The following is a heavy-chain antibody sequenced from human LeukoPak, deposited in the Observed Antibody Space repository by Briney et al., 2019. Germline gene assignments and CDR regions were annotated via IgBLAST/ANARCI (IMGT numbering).Heavy chain of an antibody. D-gene: IGHD5-12*01. CDR2: IYYSGST. V-gene: IGHV4-59*01. CDR3: ARGGYVLFDY. Sequence: SETLSLTCTVSGGSISSYYWSWIRQPPGKGLEWIGYIYYSGSTNYNPSLKSRVTISVDTSKNQFSLKLSSVTAADTAVYYCARGGYVLFDYWGQGTLVTVSS. J-gene: IGHJ4*02. CDR1: GGSISSYY.